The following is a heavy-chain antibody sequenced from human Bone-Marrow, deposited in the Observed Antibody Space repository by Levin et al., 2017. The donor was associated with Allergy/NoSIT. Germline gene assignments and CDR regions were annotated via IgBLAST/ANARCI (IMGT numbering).Heavy chain of an antibody. CDR1: GYTFTSYY. V-gene: IGHV1-46*01. CDR3: ARDHHYGDEVHGMDV. J-gene: IGHJ6*02. CDR2: INPSGGST. D-gene: IGHD4-17*01. Sequence: ASVKVSCKASGYTFTSYYMHWVRQAPGQGLEWMGIINPSGGSTSYAQKFQGRVTMTRDTSTSTVYMELSSLRSEDTAVYYCARDHHYGDEVHGMDVWGQGTTVTVSS.